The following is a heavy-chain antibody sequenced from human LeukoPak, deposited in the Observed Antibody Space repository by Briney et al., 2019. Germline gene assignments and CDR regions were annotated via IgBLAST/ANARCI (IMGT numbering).Heavy chain of an antibody. CDR3: ARDRCIVGATGAEEFDY. D-gene: IGHD1-26*01. CDR2: ISAYNGNT. V-gene: IGHV1-18*01. CDR1: GYTFTSYG. Sequence: GASVKVSCKASGYTFTSYGISWVRQAPGQGLEWMGWISAYNGNTNYAQKLQGRVTMTTDTSTSTAYMELRSLRSDDTAVYYCARDRCIVGATGAEEFDYWGQGTLVTVSS. J-gene: IGHJ4*02.